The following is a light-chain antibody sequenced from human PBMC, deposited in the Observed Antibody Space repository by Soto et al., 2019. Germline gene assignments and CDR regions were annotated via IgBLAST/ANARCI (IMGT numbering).Light chain of an antibody. CDR3: QQYNNWHPWT. CDR1: QSVSSN. Sequence: EIVMTQSPATLSVSPGERATLSCRASQSVSSNLAWYQQKPGQAPRLLIYGASTRATGIPASFSGSGSGTEFTLTISSLQAEDFAVYYFQQYNNWHPWTFGQGTKVEIK. CDR2: GAS. V-gene: IGKV3-15*01. J-gene: IGKJ1*01.